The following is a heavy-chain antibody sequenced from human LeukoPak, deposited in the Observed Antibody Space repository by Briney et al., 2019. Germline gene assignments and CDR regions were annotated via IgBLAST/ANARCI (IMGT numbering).Heavy chain of an antibody. D-gene: IGHD4-17*01. Sequence: PSQTLSLTCTVSGGSISSGSYYWSWIRQPAGKGLEWIGRIYTSGSTNYNPSLKSRVTISVDTSKNQFSLKVNSVTAADTAVYYCARHHPTVTPYYMDVWGKGTTVTISS. CDR3: ARHHPTVTPYYMDV. CDR2: IYTSGST. V-gene: IGHV4-61*02. CDR1: GGSISSGSYY. J-gene: IGHJ6*03.